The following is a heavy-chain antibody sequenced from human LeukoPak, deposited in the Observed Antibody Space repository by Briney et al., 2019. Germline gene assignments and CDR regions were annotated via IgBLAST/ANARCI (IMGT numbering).Heavy chain of an antibody. CDR3: VRSPHILTGENFDY. Sequence: GASVKVSCRASGYTFTGYYMHWVRQAPGQGLEWMGWINLKSGGTNYAQKFQGRVTMTRDTSISTAYMELSRLRSDDTAVYYCVRSPHILTGENFDYWGQGTLVTVSS. CDR2: INLKSGGT. J-gene: IGHJ4*02. CDR1: GYTFTGYY. D-gene: IGHD3-9*01. V-gene: IGHV1-2*02.